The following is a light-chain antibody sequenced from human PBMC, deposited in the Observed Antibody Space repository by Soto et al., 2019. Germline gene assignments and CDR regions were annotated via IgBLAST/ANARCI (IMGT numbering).Light chain of an antibody. V-gene: IGKV1-33*01. CDR1: QDISNY. J-gene: IGKJ3*01. CDR2: DAS. CDR3: QQYDNLPFT. Sequence: DIQMTQSPSSLSASVGDRVTITCQASQDISNYLNWYQQKPGKAPKLLIYDASNLETVVPSRFSGSGSGTDFTLTISSLQPEDIGTYYCQQYDNLPFTFGPGTKVDIK.